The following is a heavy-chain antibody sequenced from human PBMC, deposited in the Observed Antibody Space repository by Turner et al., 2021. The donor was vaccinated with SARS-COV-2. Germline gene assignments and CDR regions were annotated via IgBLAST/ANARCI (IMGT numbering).Heavy chain of an antibody. D-gene: IGHD3-10*01. J-gene: IGHJ4*02. Sequence: QVQLVEDGGGVVQPGRSLTLSCAASGFTFSSYGMHWVRQAPGKGLERVAVISYNGSNKHYADAVKGRFTISRDNSENTLYLQMNSLRVEDTAVYYCAKQISYYGSGSLYYFDYWGQGTLVTVSS. CDR3: AKQISYYGSGSLYYFDY. CDR1: GFTFSSYG. CDR2: ISYNGSNK. V-gene: IGHV3-30*18.